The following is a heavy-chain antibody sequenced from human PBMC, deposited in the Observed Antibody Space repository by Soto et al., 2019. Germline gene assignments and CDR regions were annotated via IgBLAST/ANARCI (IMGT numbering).Heavy chain of an antibody. CDR1: GGSITSDY. Sequence: QVQLQESGPGLLKPSEPLSLTCTVSGGSITSDYWIWIRQPPGKGLEWIGYIYYSGNTNYNPSLNSRVTISVVTSKKQFSLKLNSVTAADTAIYYCERHLRRDSVSTPFDFWGQGTLVTVS. J-gene: IGHJ4*02. D-gene: IGHD3-10*01. CDR3: ERHLRRDSVSTPFDF. V-gene: IGHV4-59*08. CDR2: IYYSGNT.